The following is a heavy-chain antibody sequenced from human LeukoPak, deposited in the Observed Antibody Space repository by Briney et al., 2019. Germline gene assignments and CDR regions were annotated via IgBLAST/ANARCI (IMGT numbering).Heavy chain of an antibody. CDR2: LYYSGST. Sequence: SETLSLTCTVSGGSISSRSYYWGWIRQPPGKGLEWIGTLYYSGSTYYNPSLKSRVTISVDTSKNHFSLKLSSVAAADTALYFCARGGGFYGTGTTHFDYWGQGTLVIVSS. CDR1: GGSISSRSYY. J-gene: IGHJ4*02. D-gene: IGHD4-17*01. CDR3: ARGGGFYGTGTTHFDY. V-gene: IGHV4-39*02.